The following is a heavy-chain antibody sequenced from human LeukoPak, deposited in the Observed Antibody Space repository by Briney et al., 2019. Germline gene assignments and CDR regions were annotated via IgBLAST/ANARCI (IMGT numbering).Heavy chain of an antibody. CDR2: ISSDGSST. J-gene: IGHJ4*02. V-gene: IGHV3-74*03. CDR3: ARDQRVTGRPDIDY. D-gene: IGHD6-6*01. Sequence: GGSLTLSCAASGFTFRNHWMHWVRQTPGKGLVWVSRISSDGSSTTYADSVKGRFTISIDNAKNTLYLQMNNLRAEDTAMYYCARDQRVTGRPDIDYWGQGTLVIVSS. CDR1: GFTFRNHW.